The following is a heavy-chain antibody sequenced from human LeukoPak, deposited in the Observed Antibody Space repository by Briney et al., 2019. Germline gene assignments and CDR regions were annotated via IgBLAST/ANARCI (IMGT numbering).Heavy chain of an antibody. V-gene: IGHV1-69*04. CDR1: GYTFTGYY. D-gene: IGHD6-13*01. J-gene: IGHJ5*02. Sequence: SVKVSCKASGYTFTGYYMHWVRQAPGQGLEWMGRIIPILGIANYAQKFQGRVTITADKSTSTAYMELSSLRSEDTAVYYCARDLGRLLPLRIAAAGINWFDPWGQGTLVTVSS. CDR2: IIPILGIA. CDR3: ARDLGRLLPLRIAAAGINWFDP.